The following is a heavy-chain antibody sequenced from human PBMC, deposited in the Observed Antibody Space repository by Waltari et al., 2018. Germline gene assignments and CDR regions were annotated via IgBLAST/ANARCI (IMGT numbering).Heavy chain of an antibody. CDR1: GYSFTTYW. V-gene: IGHV5-51*01. Sequence: EVQLVQSGAEVQKPGESLTISCKGSGYSFTTYWIGWVSQMPGKGLEWMGIIYPGDSDTRYSPSFQGQVTISADKSISTAYLQWSSLKASDTAMYYCARYYQLLHSWFDPWGQGTLVTVSS. J-gene: IGHJ5*02. CDR2: IYPGDSDT. CDR3: ARYYQLLHSWFDP. D-gene: IGHD2-2*01.